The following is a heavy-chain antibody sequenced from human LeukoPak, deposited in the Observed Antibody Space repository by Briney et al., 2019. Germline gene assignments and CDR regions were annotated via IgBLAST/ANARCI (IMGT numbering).Heavy chain of an antibody. CDR1: GGSISSGHYY. V-gene: IGHV4-30-4*08. D-gene: IGHD3-22*01. Sequence: TSETLSLTCTVSGGSISSGHYYWSWIRQPPGKGLEWIGYIYYSGSTYYNPSLKSRVTISVDTSKNQFSLKLSSVTAADTAVYYCASGLTYYYDSSRFDYWGQGTLVTVSS. CDR3: ASGLTYYYDSSRFDY. J-gene: IGHJ4*02. CDR2: IYYSGST.